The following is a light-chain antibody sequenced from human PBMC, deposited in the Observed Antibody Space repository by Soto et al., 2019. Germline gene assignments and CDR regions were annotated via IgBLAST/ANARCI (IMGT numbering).Light chain of an antibody. J-gene: IGLJ3*02. CDR2: EVS. CDR1: SSTIGAYDY. Sequence: QSVLTQPASLSGSPGQSITISCTGTSSTIGAYDYVSWFKKHPGKAPKLIIYEVSNRPSGVSNRFPGSRSGTTASLTISGFRTEDEADYYCSSYTCRSTPVVFGGGTKLTVL. V-gene: IGLV2-14*01. CDR3: SSYTCRSTPVV.